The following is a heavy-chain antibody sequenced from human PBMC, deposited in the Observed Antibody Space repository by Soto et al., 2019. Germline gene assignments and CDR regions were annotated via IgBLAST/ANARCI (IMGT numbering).Heavy chain of an antibody. V-gene: IGHV1-2*04. D-gene: IGHD6-13*01. CDR1: GYTFTGYY. Sequence: ASVKVSCKASGYTFTGYYMHWVRQAPGQGLEWMGWINPNSGGTNYAQKFQGWVTMTRDTSISTAYMELSRLRSDDTAVYYCARDWVAAAGRGYYYYGMDVWGQGTTVTVSS. CDR2: INPNSGGT. J-gene: IGHJ6*02. CDR3: ARDWVAAAGRGYYYYGMDV.